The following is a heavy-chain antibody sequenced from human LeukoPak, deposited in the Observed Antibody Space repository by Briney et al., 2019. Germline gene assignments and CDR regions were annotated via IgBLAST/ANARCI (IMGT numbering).Heavy chain of an antibody. CDR2: INHSRST. D-gene: IGHD3-9*01. CDR3: ARGGYYDILTGYYSFFDY. CDR1: GGSFSGYY. Sequence: SETLSLTCAVYGGSFSGYYWSWIRQPPGKGLEWIGEINHSRSTNYNPSLKSRVTISVDTSKNQFSLKLSSVTAADTAVYYCARGGYYDILTGYYSFFDYWGQGTLVTVSS. J-gene: IGHJ4*02. V-gene: IGHV4-34*01.